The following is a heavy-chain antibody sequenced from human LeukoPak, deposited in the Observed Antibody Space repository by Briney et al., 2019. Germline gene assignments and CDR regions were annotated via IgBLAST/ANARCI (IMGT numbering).Heavy chain of an antibody. D-gene: IGHD1-20*01. Sequence: GGSLRLSCAPSGFTFSSYAMSWVRQAPGEGLEGVSAISCSGGSTYYADSVKGRLTISRDNSKNTLYLQMNSLRAEDTAVYYCAKVGITGTTRRANWFDPWGQGTLVTVSS. CDR2: ISCSGGST. CDR1: GFTFSSYA. CDR3: AKVGITGTTRRANWFDP. J-gene: IGHJ5*02. V-gene: IGHV3-23*01.